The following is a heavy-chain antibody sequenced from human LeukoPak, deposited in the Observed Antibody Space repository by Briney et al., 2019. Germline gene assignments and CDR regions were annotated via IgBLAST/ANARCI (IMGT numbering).Heavy chain of an antibody. Sequence: ASVKVSCKASGYTFTSYGISWVRQAPGQGLEWMGWINPNSGGTNYAQKFQGRVTMTRDTSISTAYMELSRLRSDDTAVYYCARGGSSSPPGYYYYMDVWGKGTTVTVSS. CDR1: GYTFTSYG. CDR2: INPNSGGT. V-gene: IGHV1-2*02. J-gene: IGHJ6*03. CDR3: ARGGSSSPPGYYYYMDV. D-gene: IGHD6-6*01.